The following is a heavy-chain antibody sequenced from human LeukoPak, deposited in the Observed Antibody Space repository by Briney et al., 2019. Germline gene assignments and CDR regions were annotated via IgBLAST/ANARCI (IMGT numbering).Heavy chain of an antibody. V-gene: IGHV4-31*03. D-gene: IGHD3-22*01. CDR3: ARVNTYYCDSSGAETLDY. CDR1: GGSISSGGYY. J-gene: IGHJ4*02. Sequence: PSETLSLTCTVPGGSISSGGYYWSWIRQHPGKGLEWIGYIYYSGSTYYNPSLKSRVTISVDTSKNQFSLKLSSVTAADTAVYYCARVNTYYCDSSGAETLDYWGQGTLVTVSS. CDR2: IYYSGST.